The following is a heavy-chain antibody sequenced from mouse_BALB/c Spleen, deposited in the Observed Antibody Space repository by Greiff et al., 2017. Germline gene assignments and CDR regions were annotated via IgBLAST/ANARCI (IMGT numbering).Heavy chain of an antibody. Sequence: EVKVVESGGDLVKPGGSLKLSCAASGFTFSSYGMSWVRQTPDKRLEWVATISSGGSYTYYPDSVKGRFTISRDNAKNTLYLQMSSLKSEDTAMYYCARHDYYGSSPYWYFDVWGAGTTVTVSS. CDR1: GFTFSSYG. D-gene: IGHD1-1*01. CDR3: ARHDYYGSSPYWYFDV. V-gene: IGHV5-6*01. CDR2: ISSGGSYT. J-gene: IGHJ1*01.